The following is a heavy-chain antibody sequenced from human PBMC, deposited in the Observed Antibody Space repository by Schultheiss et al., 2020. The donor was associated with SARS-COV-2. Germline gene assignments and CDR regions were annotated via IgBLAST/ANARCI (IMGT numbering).Heavy chain of an antibody. CDR2: IYTSERT. J-gene: IGHJ4*02. CDR1: GGSISSGDYY. V-gene: IGHV4-61*02. CDR3: ARGNPYYGSGSYYNAN. D-gene: IGHD3-10*01. Sequence: SETLSLTCTVSGGSISSGDYYWSWIRQPPGKGLEWIGRIYTSERTDYNPSLKSRVTMSVDTSKNQFSLKLSSVTAADTAVYYCARGNPYYGSGSYYNANWGQGTLVTVSS.